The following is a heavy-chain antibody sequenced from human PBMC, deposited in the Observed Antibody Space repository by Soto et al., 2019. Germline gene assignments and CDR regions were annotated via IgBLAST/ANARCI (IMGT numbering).Heavy chain of an antibody. Sequence: QVRLVQSGADVKKPGFSVKVSCTASGDSFTSYTFHWVRQAPGQGLEWVGRIIPNLNLANYAQRVKGRVTITADRSTNTAYMELHSLTSGDTSMYYCARVVKESSGWQSVFDLWGQGTLVTVSS. V-gene: IGHV1-69*04. CDR2: IIPNLNLA. CDR3: ARVVKESSGWQSVFDL. D-gene: IGHD3-22*01. CDR1: GDSFTSYT. J-gene: IGHJ4*02.